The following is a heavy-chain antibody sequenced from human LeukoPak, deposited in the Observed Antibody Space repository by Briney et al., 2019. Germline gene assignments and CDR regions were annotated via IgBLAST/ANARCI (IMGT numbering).Heavy chain of an antibody. CDR3: AKDGSMYSTSIYYFDY. CDR2: IRYDGRNK. D-gene: IGHD6-13*01. Sequence: GGSLRLSCAASGFTFSSYAMHWVRQAPGKGLEWVAFIRYDGRNKYYADSVKGRFTISRDNSKNTLYLQVNSLRAEDTAVYYCAKDGSMYSTSIYYFDYWGQGTLVTVSS. CDR1: GFTFSSYA. J-gene: IGHJ4*02. V-gene: IGHV3-30*02.